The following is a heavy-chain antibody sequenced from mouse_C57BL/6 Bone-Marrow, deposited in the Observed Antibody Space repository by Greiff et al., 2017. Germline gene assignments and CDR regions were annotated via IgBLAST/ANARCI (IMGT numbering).Heavy chain of an antibody. CDR3: ARYYGNFYWYFDV. D-gene: IGHD2-1*01. CDR2: INPNYGTT. V-gene: IGHV1-39*01. Sequence: EVKLVESGPELVKPGASVKISCKASGYSFTDYNMNWVKQSNGKSLEWIGVINPNYGTTSYNQKFKGKATLTVDQSSSTAYMQLNSLTSENATVYYCARYYGNFYWYFDVWGTGTTVTVSS. J-gene: IGHJ1*03. CDR1: GYSFTDYN.